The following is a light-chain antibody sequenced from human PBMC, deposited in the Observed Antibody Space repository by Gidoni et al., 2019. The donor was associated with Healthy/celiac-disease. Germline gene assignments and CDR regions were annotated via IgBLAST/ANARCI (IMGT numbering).Light chain of an antibody. CDR3: QQCSNWLPGT. CDR2: GAS. Sequence: EIVTTQPPATLSVSPGERATLSCRASQSVSSYLAWYQQKPGQAPRLLIYGASTRATGIPARFSGSGSGTEFTLTISSLQSEDFAVYYCQQCSNWLPGTFGPGTKVDIK. CDR1: QSVSSY. V-gene: IGKV3-15*01. J-gene: IGKJ3*01.